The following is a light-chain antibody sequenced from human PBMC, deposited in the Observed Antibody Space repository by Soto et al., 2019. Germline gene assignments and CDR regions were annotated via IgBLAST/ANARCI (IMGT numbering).Light chain of an antibody. CDR3: QQYNKWRT. J-gene: IGKJ1*01. CDR2: GAS. CDR1: QSVSNN. Sequence: EILMTQSPATLSASPGERATPSCRASQSVSNNVAWYQQKPGQAPRLLIHGASTRATGIPAWISGSGSGTEFTLTITSLQSDDFAVYYCQQYNKWRTFGQGTKVDIK. V-gene: IGKV3-15*01.